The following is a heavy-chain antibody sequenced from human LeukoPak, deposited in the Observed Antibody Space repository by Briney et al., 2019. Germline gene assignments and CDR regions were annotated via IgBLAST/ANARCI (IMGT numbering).Heavy chain of an antibody. Sequence: SETLSLTCTVSGGSISSQYWSWIRQPPGKGLEWIGYIYYSGSTNYNPSLKSRVTISVDTSKNQFSLKLSSVTAADTAVYYCARALDGYYDFWSGYYPHGYFDYWGQGTLVTVSS. CDR2: IYYSGST. J-gene: IGHJ4*02. CDR1: GGSISSQY. V-gene: IGHV4-59*11. D-gene: IGHD3-3*01. CDR3: ARALDGYYDFWSGYYPHGYFDY.